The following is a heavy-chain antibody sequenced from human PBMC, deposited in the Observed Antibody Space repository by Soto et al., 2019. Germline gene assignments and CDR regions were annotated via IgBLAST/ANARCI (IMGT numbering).Heavy chain of an antibody. J-gene: IGHJ4*02. CDR1: GFTFTKYS. D-gene: IGHD2-15*01. CDR3: VRGVVVVVGSTAENFDH. Sequence: GGSLRLSCVTSGFTFTKYSMNWFRQAPGKGLEWVSYISYSGETKYYADSLKGRYAISRDDAKNSVYLQMNGLRDEDTAFYYCVRGVVVVVGSTAENFDHWGQGTLVTVSS. V-gene: IGHV3-48*02. CDR2: ISYSGETK.